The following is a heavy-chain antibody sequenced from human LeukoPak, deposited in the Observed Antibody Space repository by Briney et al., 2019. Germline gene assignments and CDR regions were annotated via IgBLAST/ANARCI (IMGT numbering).Heavy chain of an antibody. CDR3: ARLPKYYYDNSDYSEYYFDY. Sequence: SETLSLTCTVSGGSISSSSYYWGWSRQPPGKGLEWIVSIYYSGSTYYNPSLKSLVTISVDTSKTQFSLKLRSVTAADTAVYYCARLPKYYYDNSDYSEYYFDYWGQGTLVTVSS. D-gene: IGHD3-22*01. J-gene: IGHJ4*02. CDR1: GGSISSSSYY. CDR2: IYYSGST. V-gene: IGHV4-39*01.